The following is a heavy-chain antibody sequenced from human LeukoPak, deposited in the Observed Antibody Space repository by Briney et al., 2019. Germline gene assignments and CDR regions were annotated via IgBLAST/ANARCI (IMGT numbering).Heavy chain of an antibody. CDR2: INHSGST. Sequence: PSETLSLTCAVHGGSFSGYYWSWIRQPPGKGLEWIGEINHSGSTNYNPSLKSRVTISVDTSKNQFSLKLSSVTAADTAVYYCARVVGYCSGGSCYGDHFDYWGQGTLVTVSS. J-gene: IGHJ4*02. D-gene: IGHD2-15*01. CDR3: ARVVGYCSGGSCYGDHFDY. V-gene: IGHV4-34*01. CDR1: GGSFSGYY.